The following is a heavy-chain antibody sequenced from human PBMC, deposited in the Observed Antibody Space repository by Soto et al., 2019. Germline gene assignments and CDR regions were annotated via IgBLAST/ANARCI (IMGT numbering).Heavy chain of an antibody. Sequence: PSETLSLTCAVYGGSFSGYYWSWIRQPPGKGLEWIGEINHSGSTNYNPSLKSRVTISVDTSKNQFSLKLSSVTVADTAVYFCARTRRYYYGMDVWGQGTTVTVS. CDR2: INHSGST. V-gene: IGHV4-34*01. J-gene: IGHJ6*02. CDR1: GGSFSGYY. CDR3: ARTRRYYYGMDV.